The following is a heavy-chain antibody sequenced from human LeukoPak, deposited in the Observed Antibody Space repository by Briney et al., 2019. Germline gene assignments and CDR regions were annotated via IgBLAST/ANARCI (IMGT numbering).Heavy chain of an antibody. Sequence: SETLSLTCSVSGGSISSYYWSWIRQPAGKGLEWVGRIHTSGSTNYNPSLKSRVTMSVDTSKNQFSLKLSSVTAADTAVYYCARGSYYYYYDSSGYEGTGFDYWGQGTLVTVSS. CDR3: ARGSYYYYYDSSGYEGTGFDY. V-gene: IGHV4-4*07. J-gene: IGHJ4*02. D-gene: IGHD3-22*01. CDR1: GGSISSYY. CDR2: IHTSGST.